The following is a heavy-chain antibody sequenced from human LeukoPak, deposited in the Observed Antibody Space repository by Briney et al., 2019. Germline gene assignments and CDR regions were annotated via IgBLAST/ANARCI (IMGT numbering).Heavy chain of an antibody. Sequence: GGSLRLSCAASGLTVSSNYMSWVRQAPGKGLEWVSVIYSGGSTYYADSVKGRFTISRDNSKNTLYLQMNSLRAEDTAVYYCARDLRGYSGPFYWGQGTLVTVSS. J-gene: IGHJ4*02. CDR3: ARDLRGYSGPFY. V-gene: IGHV3-53*01. CDR2: IYSGGST. D-gene: IGHD5-12*01. CDR1: GLTVSSNY.